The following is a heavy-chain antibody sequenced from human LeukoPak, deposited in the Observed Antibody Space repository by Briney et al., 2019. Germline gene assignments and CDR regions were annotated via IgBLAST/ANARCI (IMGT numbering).Heavy chain of an antibody. Sequence: GGSLRLSCAASGFTFSSFAMHWVRQAPGKGLEWVAIISNDGSRKYYAHSVEGRFTISRDNSKNTLYLQMDSLRAEDTAVYYCARDRAWNYFDYWGQGTLVTVSS. CDR1: GFTFSSFA. CDR2: ISNDGSRK. D-gene: IGHD3-3*01. J-gene: IGHJ4*02. V-gene: IGHV3-30*04. CDR3: ARDRAWNYFDY.